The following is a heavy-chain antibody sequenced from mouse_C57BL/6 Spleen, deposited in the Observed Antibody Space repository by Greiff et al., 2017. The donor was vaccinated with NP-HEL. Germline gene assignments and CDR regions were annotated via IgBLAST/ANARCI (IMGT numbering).Heavy chain of an antibody. CDR2: FYPGSGSI. V-gene: IGHV1-62-2*01. J-gene: IGHJ4*01. CDR1: GYTFTEYT. D-gene: IGHD1-1*01. Sequence: QVQLQQSGAELVKPGASVKLSCKASGYTFTEYTIHWVKQRSGQGLEWIGWFYPGSGSIKYNEKFKDKATLTADKSSSTVYMERSRLTSEDSAVYFCARHEKVYYYGSSYVGAMDYWGQGTSVTVSS. CDR3: ARHEKVYYYGSSYVGAMDY.